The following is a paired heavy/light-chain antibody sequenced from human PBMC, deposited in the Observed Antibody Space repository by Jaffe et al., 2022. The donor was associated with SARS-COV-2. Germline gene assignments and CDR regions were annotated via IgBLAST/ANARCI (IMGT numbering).Light chain of an antibody. V-gene: IGKV1-39*01. CDR2: AAS. CDR3: QQSYSTPPSIT. J-gene: IGKJ5*01. CDR1: QSISSY. Sequence: DIQMTQSPSSLSASVGDRVTITCRASQSISSYLNWYQQKPGKAPKLLIYAASSLQSGVPSRFSGSGSGTDFTLTISSLQPEDFATYYCQQSYSTPPSITFGQGTRLEIK.
Heavy chain of an antibody. Sequence: QVQLQESGPGLVKPSQTLSLTCTVSGGSISSGGYYWSWIRQHPGKGLEWIGYIYYSGSTYYNPSLKSRVTISVDTSKNQFSLKLSSVTAADTAVYYCTQSGSSLLNYYYYGMDVWGQGTTVTVSS. CDR1: GGSISSGGYY. J-gene: IGHJ6*02. D-gene: IGHD3-10*01. CDR2: IYYSGST. CDR3: TQSGSSLLNYYYYGMDV. V-gene: IGHV4-31*03.